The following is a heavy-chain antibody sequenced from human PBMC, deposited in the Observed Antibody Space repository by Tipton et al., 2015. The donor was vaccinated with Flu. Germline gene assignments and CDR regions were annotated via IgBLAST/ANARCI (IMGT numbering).Heavy chain of an antibody. CDR1: GGSFSGYY. V-gene: IGHV4-34*01. D-gene: IGHD3-22*01. J-gene: IGHJ2*01. CDR3: ARPYDSSGYHYAYFDA. CDR2: INHSGTT. Sequence: TLSLTCAVYGGSFSGYYWTWIRQPPGKGLEWIGEINHSGTTPYNPSLKSRVTISVDTSKNQFSLKLTSVTAADTAVYFCARPYDSSGYHYAYFDAWGRGTLVTVS.